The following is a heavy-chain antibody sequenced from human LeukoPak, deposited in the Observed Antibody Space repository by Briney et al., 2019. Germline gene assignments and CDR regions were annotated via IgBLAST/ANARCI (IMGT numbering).Heavy chain of an antibody. CDR3: ARDHYDSSGYYYPNWFDP. J-gene: IGHJ5*02. V-gene: IGHV1-18*01. D-gene: IGHD3-22*01. CDR2: ISAYNSNT. CDR1: GYTFTSYG. Sequence: ASVKVSCKASGYTFTSYGISWVRQAPGQGLEWMGWISAYNSNTNYAQKLQGRVTMTTDTSTSTAYMELGSLRSDDTAVYYCARDHYDSSGYYYPNWFDPWGQGTLVTVSS.